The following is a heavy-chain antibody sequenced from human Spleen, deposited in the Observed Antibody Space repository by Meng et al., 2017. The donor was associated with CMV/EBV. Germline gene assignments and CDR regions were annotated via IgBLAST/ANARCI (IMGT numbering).Heavy chain of an antibody. CDR3: ARDNELCCDEFSGRVPDH. Sequence: ASVKVSCKASGYTFTTHYVNWVRQAPGQGLEWMGWMHPNSGNTDYAQKFQGRVTMTRNTSINTAYMELSSLRSEDTAVYYCARDNELCCDEFSGRVPDHWGQGTLVTVSS. J-gene: IGHJ4*02. CDR1: GYTFTTHY. D-gene: IGHD1-26*01. V-gene: IGHV1-8*02. CDR2: MHPNSGNT.